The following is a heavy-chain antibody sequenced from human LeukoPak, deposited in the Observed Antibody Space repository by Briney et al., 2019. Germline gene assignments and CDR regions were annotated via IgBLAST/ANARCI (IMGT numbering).Heavy chain of an antibody. J-gene: IGHJ4*02. D-gene: IGHD3-16*01. CDR1: GGSSTGYY. CDR3: ARGGRLRGPPPPDY. Sequence: PSESLSLTCAVYGGSSTGYYCSWIRQPPGKGLEWIGEINHSGSTNYNPSLKSRVTISVDTSKNQFSLKLSSVTAADTAVYYCARGGRLRGPPPPDYWGQGTLVTVSS. V-gene: IGHV4-34*01. CDR2: INHSGST.